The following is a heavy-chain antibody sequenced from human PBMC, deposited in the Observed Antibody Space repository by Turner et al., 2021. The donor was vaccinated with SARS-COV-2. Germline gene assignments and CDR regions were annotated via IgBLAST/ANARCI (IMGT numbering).Heavy chain of an antibody. CDR1: GFTLSNAW. CDR2: IKTKTDGGTT. Sequence: EVQLLESGGGLVSTGRYLRLSCAAYGFTLSNAWMCWVRQAPVKGLQGFGRIKTKTDGGTTDYTAPVKGRFTISRYDSKNTLYLQMNSLKTEDAAVYYCTTYSEPDYWGQGTLVTVSS. J-gene: IGHJ4*02. CDR3: TTYSEPDY. D-gene: IGHD2-21*01. V-gene: IGHV3-15*01.